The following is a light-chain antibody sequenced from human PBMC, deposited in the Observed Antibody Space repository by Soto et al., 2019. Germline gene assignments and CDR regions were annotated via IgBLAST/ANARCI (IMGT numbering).Light chain of an antibody. CDR2: GAS. J-gene: IGKJ5*01. CDR3: QQYSSSPRT. CDR1: QSVSNY. Sequence: EIVLTQSPGTLSLSPGERATLSCRASQSVSNYLAWYQQKPGQAPRLLIYGASNRATGVPDRFSGSGSGTDFSLTISRLEPEDFAVYHCQQYSSSPRTFGQGTRLEIK. V-gene: IGKV3-20*01.